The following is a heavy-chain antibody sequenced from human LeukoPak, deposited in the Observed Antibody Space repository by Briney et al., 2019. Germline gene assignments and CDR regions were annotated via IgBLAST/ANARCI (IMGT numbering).Heavy chain of an antibody. CDR3: AKEGGVSITHRVVY. J-gene: IGHJ4*02. Sequence: GGSLRLSCAASGFTFSSYAMTWVRQAPGKGREWVTAISGSGGSTYYAASVKGRFTISRDNFKNTLYLQMNSLRAEDTALYYCAKEGGVSITHRVVYWGQGTLVTVSS. V-gene: IGHV3-23*01. D-gene: IGHD3-16*01. CDR1: GFTFSSYA. CDR2: ISGSGGST.